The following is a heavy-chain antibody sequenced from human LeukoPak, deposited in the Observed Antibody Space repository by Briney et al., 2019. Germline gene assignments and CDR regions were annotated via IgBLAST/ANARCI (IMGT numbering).Heavy chain of an antibody. CDR2: ITWNSDRK. V-gene: IGHV3-9*01. D-gene: IGHD3-22*01. CDR1: GFSFSDAW. Sequence: GGSHRLSCAASGFSFSDAWMSWVRQIPGKGLEWVSGITWNSDRKGYADSVKGRFTISRDNATNSLYLQMNSLRAEDTALYYCAKAGGSGYYNDAFDIWGQGTMVTVSS. CDR3: AKAGGSGYYNDAFDI. J-gene: IGHJ3*02.